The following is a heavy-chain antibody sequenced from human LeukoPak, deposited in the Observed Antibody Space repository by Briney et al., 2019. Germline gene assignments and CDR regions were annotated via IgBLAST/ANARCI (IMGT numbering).Heavy chain of an antibody. J-gene: IGHJ4*02. Sequence: GGSLRLSCAASGFTFISYGMHWVRQAPGKGLEWVAVISYDGSNKYYADSVKGRFTISRDNSKNTLYLQMNSLRAEDTAVYYCARGGVAAAGAFDYWGQGTLVTVSS. CDR2: ISYDGSNK. D-gene: IGHD6-13*01. CDR1: GFTFISYG. CDR3: ARGGVAAAGAFDY. V-gene: IGHV3-30*03.